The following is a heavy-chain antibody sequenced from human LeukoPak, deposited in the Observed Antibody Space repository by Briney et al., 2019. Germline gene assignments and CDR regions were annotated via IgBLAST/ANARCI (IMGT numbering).Heavy chain of an antibody. D-gene: IGHD4-23*01. V-gene: IGHV4-61*01. CDR3: ARVVIGSTYGGTLAHGMDV. Sequence: SETLSLTCTVSGGSVSSGSYYWSWIRQPPGKGLEWIGCVSDSGSTNYNPSLKSRVTISVDTSKNQFSLKLSSVTAADTAVYYCARVVIGSTYGGTLAHGMDVWGQGTTVTVSS. CDR1: GGSVSSGSYY. CDR2: VSDSGST. J-gene: IGHJ6*02.